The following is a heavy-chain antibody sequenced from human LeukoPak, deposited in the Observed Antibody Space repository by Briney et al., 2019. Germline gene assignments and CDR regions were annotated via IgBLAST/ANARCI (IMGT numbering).Heavy chain of an antibody. CDR3: ARDADWAYDAFDI. V-gene: IGHV6-1*01. CDR1: GDSVSVKSDV. CDR2: TYYRSKWIN. D-gene: IGHD3-9*01. J-gene: IGHJ3*02. Sequence: SQTLSLTCAISGDSVSVKSDVWNWIRQSPSRGLEWLGRTYYRSKWINDYATSVKSRVIISPDTSKNQFSLHLNSVTPEDTAVYYCARDADWAYDAFDIWGQGTMVTVSS.